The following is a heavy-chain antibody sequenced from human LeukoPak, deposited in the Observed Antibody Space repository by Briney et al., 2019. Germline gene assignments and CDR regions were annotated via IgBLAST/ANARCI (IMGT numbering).Heavy chain of an antibody. CDR1: GDTFIPYT. Sequence: GASVKVSCKASGDTFIPYTFSWVRQAPGQGLEWIGRIIPSLDVANYAQKFQGRVTLIVDRDTATTYMEVTSLRSEDTAIYYCARDHCSPGTCLGGHWGQGTLVTVSS. CDR3: ARDHCSPGTCLGGH. J-gene: IGHJ4*02. V-gene: IGHV1-69*04. CDR2: IIPSLDVA. D-gene: IGHD2-15*01.